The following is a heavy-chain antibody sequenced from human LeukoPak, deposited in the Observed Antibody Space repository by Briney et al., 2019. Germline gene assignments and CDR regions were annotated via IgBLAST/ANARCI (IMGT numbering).Heavy chain of an antibody. J-gene: IGHJ4*02. Sequence: SETLSLTCTVSGGSISSSSYCWGWIRQPPGKGLEWIGSVCYSGSTYYNPSLKSRVTISVDTSKNQFSLKLSSVTAADTAVYYCARQYSGGSRSPFFDYWGQGTLVTVSS. CDR3: ARQYSGGSRSPFFDY. CDR1: GGSISSSSYC. CDR2: VCYSGST. V-gene: IGHV4-39*01. D-gene: IGHD6-13*01.